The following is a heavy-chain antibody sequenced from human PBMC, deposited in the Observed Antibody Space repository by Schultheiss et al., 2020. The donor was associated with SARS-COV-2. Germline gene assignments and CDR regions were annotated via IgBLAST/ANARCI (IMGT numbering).Heavy chain of an antibody. V-gene: IGHV3-15*01. CDR1: GGSISSYY. D-gene: IGHD3-22*01. CDR2: IKSKTDGGTT. Sequence: ETLSLTCTVSGGSISSYYWSWIRQPPGKGLEWVGRIKSKTDGGTTDYAAPVKGRFTISRDDSKNTLYLQMNSLRAEDTAVYYCARGDSSGYYVDAFDIWGQGTMVTVSS. CDR3: ARGDSSGYYVDAFDI. J-gene: IGHJ3*02.